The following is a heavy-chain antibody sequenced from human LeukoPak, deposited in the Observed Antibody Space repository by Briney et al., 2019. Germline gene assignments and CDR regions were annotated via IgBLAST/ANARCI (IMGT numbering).Heavy chain of an antibody. D-gene: IGHD1-26*01. CDR1: GYIFTNYD. J-gene: IGHJ4*02. CDR2: MNPKSANT. Sequence: ASVKVSCKASGYIFTNYDIHWVRQATGQGLEWMAWMNPKSANTGYAQKFQGRVTVTRNTSISTAYMELNGLRSGDTAVYYCARGPMYSASYNYWGQGTLVTVSS. V-gene: IGHV1-8*02. CDR3: ARGPMYSASYNY.